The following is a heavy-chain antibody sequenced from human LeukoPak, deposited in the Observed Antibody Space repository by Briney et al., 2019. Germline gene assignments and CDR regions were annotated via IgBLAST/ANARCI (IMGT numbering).Heavy chain of an antibody. CDR2: MNPNSGNT. D-gene: IGHD5-18*01. Sequence: WASVKVSCKASGYTFTSYDISWVRQATGQGLEWMGWMNPNSGNTGYAQKFQGRVTMTRNTSISTAYMELSSLRSEDTAVYYCARRNTGVVAGLDCWGQGTLVTVSS. J-gene: IGHJ4*02. CDR3: ARRNTGVVAGLDC. CDR1: GYTFTSYD. V-gene: IGHV1-8*01.